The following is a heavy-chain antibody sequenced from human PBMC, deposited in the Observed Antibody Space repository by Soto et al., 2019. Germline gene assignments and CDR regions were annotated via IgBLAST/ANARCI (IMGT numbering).Heavy chain of an antibody. J-gene: IGHJ4*02. CDR1: GYTFTSYG. CDR2: ISAYNGNT. V-gene: IGHV1-18*04. Sequence: GASVKVSCKASGYTFTSYGISWVRQAPGQGLEWMGWISAYNGNTNYAQKLQGRVTMTTDTSTSTAYMELRSLRSDDTVVYYCARAKFNSGWSLFDYWGQGTLVTVSS. D-gene: IGHD6-19*01. CDR3: ARAKFNSGWSLFDY.